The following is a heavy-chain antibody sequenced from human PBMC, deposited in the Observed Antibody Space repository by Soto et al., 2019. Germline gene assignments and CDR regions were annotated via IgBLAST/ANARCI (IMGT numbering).Heavy chain of an antibody. CDR1: GFTFSSYG. V-gene: IGHV3-30*18. J-gene: IGHJ4*02. CDR2: ISYDGSNK. Sequence: QVQLGESGGGVVQPGRSLRLSCAASGFTFSSYGMHWVRQAPGKGLEWVAVISYDGSNKYYADSVKGRFTISRDNSKNTLYLQMNSLRAEDTAVYYCAKEGPRGDYPFAYWGQGTLVTVSS. CDR3: AKEGPRGDYPFAY. D-gene: IGHD4-17*01.